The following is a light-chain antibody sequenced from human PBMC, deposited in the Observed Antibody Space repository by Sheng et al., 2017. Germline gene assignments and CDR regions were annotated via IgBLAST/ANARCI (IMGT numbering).Light chain of an antibody. Sequence: IVMTQSPVTLSVSPGERATVSCRASQSVITDYLAWYQRKPGQAPRLLIYDASHRATGIPARFSGSGSGTDFTLTISSLEPEDFAVYYCQQRSNWPITFGQGTRVEIK. CDR1: QSVITDY. CDR3: QQRSNWPIT. CDR2: DAS. V-gene: IGKV3-11*01. J-gene: IGKJ5*01.